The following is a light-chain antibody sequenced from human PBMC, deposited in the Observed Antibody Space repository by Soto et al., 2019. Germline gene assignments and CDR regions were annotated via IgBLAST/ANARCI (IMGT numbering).Light chain of an antibody. CDR1: QSVGKS. CDR2: GAS. J-gene: IGKJ5*01. CDR3: QQYSSSPS. V-gene: IGKV3-20*01. Sequence: EIVLTQSPGTLSLSPGERATLSCRASQSVGKSLAWYQQKPGQAPRLLIYGASTRATGIPDRFSGSGSGTDFTLTISRLEPEDFAVYYCQQYSSSPSFGQGTRLEIK.